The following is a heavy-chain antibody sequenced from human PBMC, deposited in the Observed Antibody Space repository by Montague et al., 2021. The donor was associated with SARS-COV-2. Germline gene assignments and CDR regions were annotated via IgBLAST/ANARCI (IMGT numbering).Heavy chain of an antibody. CDR3: ARSPEPMIILIITSLNWYFDL. D-gene: IGHD3-22*01. J-gene: IGHJ2*01. Sequence: TLSLTCTVSGGSISSGGYYWSWIRQHPGKGLEWNGYIYYSGSTYYNPSLKSRVTISVDTSKNQFSLKMSSVTAADTAVYYCARSPEPMIILIITSLNWYFDLGGRGTLVTVSS. CDR1: GGSISSGGYY. V-gene: IGHV4-31*03. CDR2: IYYSGST.